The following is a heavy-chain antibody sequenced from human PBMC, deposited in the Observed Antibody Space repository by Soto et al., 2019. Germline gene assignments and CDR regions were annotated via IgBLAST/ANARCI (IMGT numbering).Heavy chain of an antibody. CDR3: AAAAGGGGY. CDR2: IYSGGYT. V-gene: IGHV3-53*01. CDR1: GFTVSNNY. Sequence: EVQLVESGGGLIQPGGSLRLSCAVSGFTVSNNYMSWVRQAPGKGLEGVSVIYSGGYTAYGDSVKGRFTISRDNSKNTYLLQNKGPGADLPAVFFWAAAAGGGGYWGQGTLVTVSS. D-gene: IGHD3-10*01. J-gene: IGHJ4*02.